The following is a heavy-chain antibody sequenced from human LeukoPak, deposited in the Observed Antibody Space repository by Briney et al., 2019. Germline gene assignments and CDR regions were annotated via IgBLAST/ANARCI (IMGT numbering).Heavy chain of an antibody. CDR3: ARDRAYSTYDY. CDR1: GFTFSDYY. V-gene: IGHV3-11*04. Sequence: GGSLRLSCAASGFTFSDYYMSWIRQAPGKGLEWVSYISSSGSTIYYADSVKGRFSISRDNAKNSLYLQMNSLRAEDTAVYYCARDRAYSTYDYWGQGTLVRVSS. D-gene: IGHD6-13*01. J-gene: IGHJ4*02. CDR2: ISSSGSTI.